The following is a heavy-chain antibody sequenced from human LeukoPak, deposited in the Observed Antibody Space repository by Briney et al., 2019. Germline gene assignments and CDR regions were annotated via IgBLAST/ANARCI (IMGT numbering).Heavy chain of an antibody. D-gene: IGHD5-24*01. CDR2: ISAYNGNT. V-gene: IGHV1-18*01. CDR3: ARGGGSGDGYNFDYYYGMDV. Sequence: ASVTVSCKASGYTFTSYGISWVRQAPGQGLEWMGWISAYNGNTNYAQKLQGRVTMTTDTSTSTAYMELRSLRSDDTAVYYCARGGGSGDGYNFDYYYGMDVWGQGTTVTVSS. CDR1: GYTFTSYG. J-gene: IGHJ6*02.